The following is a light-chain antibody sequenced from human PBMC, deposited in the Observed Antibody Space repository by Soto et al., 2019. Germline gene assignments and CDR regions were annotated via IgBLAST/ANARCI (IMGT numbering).Light chain of an antibody. V-gene: IGKV1-5*03. CDR2: KAS. CDR1: QSISSW. J-gene: IGKJ1*01. CDR3: QQYNIYSPRNP. Sequence: DIQMTQSPSTLSASVGDRVTITCRASQSISSWLAWYQQKPGKAPKLLIYKASYLESGVPSRFSGSGSGTEFTLTISSLQPXXFATYYCQQYNIYSPRNPFGQGTKVEIK.